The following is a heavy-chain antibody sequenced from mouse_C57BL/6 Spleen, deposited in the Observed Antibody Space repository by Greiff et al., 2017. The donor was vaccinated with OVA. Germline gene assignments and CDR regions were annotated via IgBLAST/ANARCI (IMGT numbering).Heavy chain of an antibody. J-gene: IGHJ3*01. CDR1: GYTFTDYE. CDR3: TGGESAWFAD. Sequence: QVQLQQSGAELVRPGASVTLSCKASGYTFTDYEMHWVKQTPVHGLEWIGAIDPETGGTAYNQKFKGKAILTADKSSSTAYMELRRLTSEDSAVYYCTGGESAWFADWGQGTLVTVSA. CDR2: IDPETGGT. V-gene: IGHV1-15*01.